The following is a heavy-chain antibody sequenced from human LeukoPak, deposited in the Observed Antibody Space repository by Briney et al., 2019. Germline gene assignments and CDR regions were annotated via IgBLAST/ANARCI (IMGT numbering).Heavy chain of an antibody. CDR3: ARALGSGDFDY. D-gene: IGHD7-27*01. Sequence: GGSLRLSCAASGFIFSNYWMSWVRQAPGKGLEWVAKIKQDGSEKYYVDSVKGRFTISRDNAKNSLYLQMNSLRAEDTAVYYCARALGSGDFDYWGQGTLVTVSS. J-gene: IGHJ4*02. CDR1: GFIFSNYW. V-gene: IGHV3-7*01. CDR2: IKQDGSEK.